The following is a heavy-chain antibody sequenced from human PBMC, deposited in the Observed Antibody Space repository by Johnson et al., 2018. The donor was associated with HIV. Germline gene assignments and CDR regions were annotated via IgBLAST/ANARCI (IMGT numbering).Heavy chain of an antibody. CDR2: IWYDGSNK. CDR1: GFTFSSYA. V-gene: IGHV3-30*04. D-gene: IGHD1-14*01. CDR3: AREGPEPWAFDI. J-gene: IGHJ3*02. Sequence: QVQLVESGGGLVQPGGSLRLSCAASGFTFSSYAMHWVRQAPGKGLEWVAVIWYDGSNKYYADSVKGRFTISRDNSKNTLYLQMNSLRAEDMAVYYCAREGPEPWAFDIWGQGTMVTVSS.